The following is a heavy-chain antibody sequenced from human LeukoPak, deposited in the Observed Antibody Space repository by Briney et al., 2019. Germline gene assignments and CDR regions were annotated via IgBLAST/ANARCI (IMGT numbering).Heavy chain of an antibody. J-gene: IGHJ5*02. Sequence: SETLSLTCTVSGGSISSSSYYWGWIRQPPGKGLEWIGSIYYSGSTYYNPSLKSRVTISVDTSKNQFSLKLSSVTAADTAVYYCARRSGSYNNWFDPWGQGTLVTVSS. CDR1: GGSISSSSYY. D-gene: IGHD1-26*01. CDR2: IYYSGST. V-gene: IGHV4-39*01. CDR3: ARRSGSYNNWFDP.